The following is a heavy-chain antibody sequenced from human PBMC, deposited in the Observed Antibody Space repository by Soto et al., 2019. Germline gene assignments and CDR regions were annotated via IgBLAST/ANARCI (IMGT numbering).Heavy chain of an antibody. CDR2: ISSDSRTI. D-gene: IGHD3-3*01. CDR1: GFSLSDYA. CDR3: ARIKLVEWFFINVDVYDMDV. Sequence: EVQLVESGGDLVQPGGSLRLSCAASGFSLSDYAVNWVRQAPGKGLERVSFISSDSRTIYYGDSVKGRFTVSRDNARNSVSLQMDSLRDEDTAVYYCARIKLVEWFFINVDVYDMDVWGQGTPVTVSS. J-gene: IGHJ6*02. V-gene: IGHV3-48*02.